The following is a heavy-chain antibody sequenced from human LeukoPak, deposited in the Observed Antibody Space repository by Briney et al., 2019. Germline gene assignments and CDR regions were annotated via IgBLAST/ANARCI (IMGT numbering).Heavy chain of an antibody. Sequence: ASVKVSCKASGYTFTSYPMYWVRQAPGQRLEWMGWINTGNGNTKYSQEFQGRVTITRDTSASTAYMDLSSLRSEDRAVYYCARDRSGQLDYWGQGTLVSVSS. CDR3: ARDRSGQLDY. V-gene: IGHV1-3*03. D-gene: IGHD5-18*01. CDR2: INTGNGNT. J-gene: IGHJ4*02. CDR1: GYTFTSYP.